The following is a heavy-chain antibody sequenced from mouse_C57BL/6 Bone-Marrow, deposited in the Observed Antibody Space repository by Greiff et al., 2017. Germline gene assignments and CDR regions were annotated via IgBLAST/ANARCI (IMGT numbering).Heavy chain of an antibody. D-gene: IGHD1-1*01. Sequence: DVHLVESGGGLVQPGGSLSLSCAASGFTFTDYYMSWVRQPPGKALEWLGFIRNKANGYTTEYSASVKGRFTISRDNSQSILYLQVNALRAEDSATYYCARWGNPDYYGSSPVYLDYWGQGTTLTVSS. CDR2: IRNKANGYTT. CDR3: ARWGNPDYYGSSPVYLDY. CDR1: GFTFTDYY. J-gene: IGHJ2*01. V-gene: IGHV7-3*01.